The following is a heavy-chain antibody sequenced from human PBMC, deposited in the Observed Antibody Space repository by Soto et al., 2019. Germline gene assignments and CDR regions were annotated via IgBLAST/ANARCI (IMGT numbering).Heavy chain of an antibody. CDR1: GFTFSSYS. V-gene: IGHV3-48*01. CDR3: ARAPLLLWFGPDAFDI. J-gene: IGHJ3*02. D-gene: IGHD3-10*01. Sequence: GGSLRLSCAASGFTFSSYSMNWVRQAPGKGLEWVSYISSSSSTIYYADSVKGRFTISRDNAKNSLYLQMNSLRAEDTAVYYCARAPLLLWFGPDAFDIWGQGTMVTVSS. CDR2: ISSSSSTI.